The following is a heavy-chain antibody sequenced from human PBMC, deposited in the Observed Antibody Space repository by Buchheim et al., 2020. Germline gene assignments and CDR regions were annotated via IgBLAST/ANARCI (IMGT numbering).Heavy chain of an antibody. CDR1: GGSISSSNW. V-gene: IGHV4-4*02. D-gene: IGHD3-10*01. J-gene: IGHJ5*02. CDR3: ASQLVLDYGSGTRNWFDP. Sequence: QVQLQESGPGLVKPSGTLSLICVVSGGSISSSNWWSWVRQPPGKGLEWIGEIYHSGRTKYNPSLKSRVTISVHKSKNQISLKLSSVTAADTAVYYCASQLVLDYGSGTRNWFDPWGQGTL. CDR2: IYHSGRT.